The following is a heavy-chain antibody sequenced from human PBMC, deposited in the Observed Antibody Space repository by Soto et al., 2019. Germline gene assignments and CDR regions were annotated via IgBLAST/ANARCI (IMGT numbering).Heavy chain of an antibody. V-gene: IGHV1-69*02. D-gene: IGHD2-21*02. Sequence: QVHLVQSGAEVKKPGSSVKVSCQASGSTFSSYTVSWVRQAPGQGLEWMGRIIPVLGVTNYAPKFKGRVTITADKSTTTAYMELSRLRSGDTAVYYCARRRYCGADCYSKYYYGMDVWGQGTTVTVSS. CDR2: IIPVLGVT. CDR1: GSTFSSYT. J-gene: IGHJ6*02. CDR3: ARRRYCGADCYSKYYYGMDV.